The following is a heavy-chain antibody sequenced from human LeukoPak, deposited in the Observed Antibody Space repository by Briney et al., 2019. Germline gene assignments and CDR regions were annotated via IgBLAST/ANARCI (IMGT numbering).Heavy chain of an antibody. CDR3: ARLRGNYFPDF. CDR1: GGSFSGYY. CDR2: INHSGST. V-gene: IGHV4-34*01. D-gene: IGHD2/OR15-2a*01. J-gene: IGHJ4*02. Sequence: PSETLSLTCAVYGGSFSGYYWSWIRQPPGKGLEWIGEINHSGSTNYNPSLKSRVAISVDTSANQFSLKLASMTPADTAVYYCARLRGNYFPDFWGQGTLVTVSS.